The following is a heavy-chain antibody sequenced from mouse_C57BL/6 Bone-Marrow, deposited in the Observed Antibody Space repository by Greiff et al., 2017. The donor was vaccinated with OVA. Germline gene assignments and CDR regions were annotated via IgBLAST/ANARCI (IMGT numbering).Heavy chain of an antibody. CDR3: ARRGYEGFAY. J-gene: IGHJ3*01. CDR2: ISNGGGST. CDR1: GFTFSDYY. Sequence: EVKLVESGGGLVQPGGSLKLSCAASGFTFSDYYMYWVRQTPEKRLEWVAYISNGGGSTYYPATVKGRFTISVDNAKTTLYLQMSRLKSEDTAMYYCARRGYEGFAYWGQGTLVTVSA. V-gene: IGHV5-12*01. D-gene: IGHD2-2*01.